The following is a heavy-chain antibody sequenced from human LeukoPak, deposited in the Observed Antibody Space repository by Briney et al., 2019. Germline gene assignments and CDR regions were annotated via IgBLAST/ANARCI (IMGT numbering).Heavy chain of an antibody. Sequence: GGSLRLSCAASGFTFSSYWMHWVRQAPEKGLVWVSRINSDGSSTNYADSVKGRFTISRDNAKNTLYVQMNSLRAEDTAVYCCAARGYCSGTSCLLEYWGQGTLVTVSS. D-gene: IGHD2-2*01. CDR2: INSDGSST. V-gene: IGHV3-74*01. CDR3: AARGYCSGTSCLLEY. CDR1: GFTFSSYW. J-gene: IGHJ4*02.